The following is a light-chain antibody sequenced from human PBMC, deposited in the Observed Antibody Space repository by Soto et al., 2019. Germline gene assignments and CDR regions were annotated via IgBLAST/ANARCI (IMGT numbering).Light chain of an antibody. Sequence: EIVLTQSPGTLSLSPGERATLSCRASQSVSNNYLAWYQQKPGQAPRLLIYYISTRATGIPARFSGSGSGTEFTLTINSLQSEDFAVYYCQQYNNWPITFGQGTRLEIK. CDR3: QQYNNWPIT. V-gene: IGKV3D-15*01. J-gene: IGKJ5*01. CDR1: QSVSNN. CDR2: YIS.